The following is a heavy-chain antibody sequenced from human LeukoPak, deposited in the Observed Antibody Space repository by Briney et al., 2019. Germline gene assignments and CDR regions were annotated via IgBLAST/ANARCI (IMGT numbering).Heavy chain of an antibody. D-gene: IGHD3-22*01. CDR3: AGNGVTMIVVVPPLGY. J-gene: IGHJ4*02. V-gene: IGHV3-23*01. CDR1: GFTFSSYA. CDR2: ISGSGGST. Sequence: PGGSLRLSCAASGFTFSSYAMSWVRQAPGKGLELVSAISGSGGSTYYADSVKGRFTISRDNSKNTLYLQMNSLRAEDTAVYYCAGNGVTMIVVVPPLGYWGQGTLVTVSS.